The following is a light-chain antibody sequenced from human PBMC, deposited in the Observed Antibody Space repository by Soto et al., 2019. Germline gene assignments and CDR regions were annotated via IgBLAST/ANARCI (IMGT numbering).Light chain of an antibody. J-gene: IGKJ5*01. CDR1: QTVPSR. Sequence: EILFTQTPGTLSFSPREKGTLSCRASQTVPSRIAWYQQKPGQAPSLLIYGASTRANGVPDRFGGSRSGTEFTLTINSLEPEDFAVYYCQQRNVWPPITFGQGTRLEIK. V-gene: IGKV3-11*01. CDR2: GAS. CDR3: QQRNVWPPIT.